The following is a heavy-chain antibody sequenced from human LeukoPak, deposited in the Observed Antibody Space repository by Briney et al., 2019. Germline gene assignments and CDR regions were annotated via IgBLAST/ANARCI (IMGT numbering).Heavy chain of an antibody. CDR1: GYTLTELS. D-gene: IGHD1-7*01. CDR2: FDPEDGET. V-gene: IGHV1-24*01. Sequence: ASVKVSCKVSGYTLTELSMHWVRQAPGKGLEWMGGFDPEDGETIYAQKFQGGVTMTEDTSTDTAYMELSSLRSEDTAVYYCATDFLEVRNYVVDYWGQGTLVTVSS. J-gene: IGHJ4*02. CDR3: ATDFLEVRNYVVDY.